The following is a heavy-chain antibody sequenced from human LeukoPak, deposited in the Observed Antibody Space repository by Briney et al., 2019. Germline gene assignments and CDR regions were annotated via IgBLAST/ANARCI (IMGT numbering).Heavy chain of an antibody. CDR1: GFTFSTYG. D-gene: IGHD3-9*01. CDR3: GRELDWLPTLDY. CDR2: IWNDGSNK. V-gene: IGHV3-33*01. Sequence: PGGSLRLSCAASGFTFSTYGMHWVRQAPGKGLEWVAAIWNDGSNKYYADSVKGRFTISRDNSKNTLYLQMNSLRAEDTAVYYCGRELDWLPTLDYWGQGTLVTVSS. J-gene: IGHJ4*02.